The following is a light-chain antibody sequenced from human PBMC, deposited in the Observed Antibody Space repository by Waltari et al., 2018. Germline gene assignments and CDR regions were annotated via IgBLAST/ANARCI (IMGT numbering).Light chain of an antibody. CDR3: HHYDGYSRT. CDR2: KSS. J-gene: IGKJ1*01. V-gene: IGKV1-5*03. CDR1: QHISAW. Sequence: DIQLTQSPSTLSASIGDRVTITCRASQHISAWLAWYQQKPGKDPKLLIYKSSSSGSGVSSRFTGSGSGTDFTLTISGLQPDDFATYYCHHYDGYSRTFGQGTRVEVK.